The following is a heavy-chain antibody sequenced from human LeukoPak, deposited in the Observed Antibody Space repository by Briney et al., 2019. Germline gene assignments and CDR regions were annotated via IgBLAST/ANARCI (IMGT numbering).Heavy chain of an antibody. CDR2: INRSGGSR. V-gene: IGHV1-46*01. J-gene: IGHJ3*02. D-gene: IGHD1-26*01. CDR1: GYTFTSYY. Sequence: ASVKVSCKASGYTFTSYYMHWVRQAPGQGLEWMGIINRSGGSRSYAQKVQGRFTMTRDTSTSTVYMELSSLRSEDTAVYYCARGSIVGAKTLGFGAFDIWGQGTMVTVSS. CDR3: ARGSIVGAKTLGFGAFDI.